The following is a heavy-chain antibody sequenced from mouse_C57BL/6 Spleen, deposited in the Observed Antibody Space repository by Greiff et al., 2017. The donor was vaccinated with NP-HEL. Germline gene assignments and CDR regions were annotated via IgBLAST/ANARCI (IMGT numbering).Heavy chain of an antibody. J-gene: IGHJ4*01. CDR3: TTGTMGVHYYAMDY. CDR2: IDPEDGDT. V-gene: IGHV14-1*01. Sequence: EVMLVESGAELVRPGASVKLSCTASGFNIKDYYMHWVKQRPEQGLEWIGRIDPEDGDTEYAPKFQGKATMTADTSSNTAYMQLSSLTSEDTAVYYCTTGTMGVHYYAMDYWGQGTSVTVSS. CDR1: GFNIKDYY. D-gene: IGHD1-1*02.